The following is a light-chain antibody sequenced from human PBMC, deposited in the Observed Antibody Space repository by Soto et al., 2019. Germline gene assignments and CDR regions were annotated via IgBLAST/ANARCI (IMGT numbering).Light chain of an antibody. V-gene: IGKV3-20*01. Sequence: EFVLTQSPGTLSLSPGEIATLSCRASQTVRNNYLAWYQQKPGQAPRLLIYDASSRATGIPDRFSGGGSGTDFPLTISRLEPEDFAVXXXXXXXXXXXTFGGGTKV. CDR2: DAS. CDR3: XXXXXXXXT. J-gene: IGKJ4*01. CDR1: QTVRNNY.